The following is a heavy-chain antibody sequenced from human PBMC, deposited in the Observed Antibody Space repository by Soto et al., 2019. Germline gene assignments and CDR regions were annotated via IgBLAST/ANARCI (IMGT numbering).Heavy chain of an antibody. CDR2: ISGSGGST. D-gene: IGHD2-15*01. V-gene: IGHV3-23*01. J-gene: IGHJ6*02. CDR1: GFTFSSYA. CDR3: ANSGNPHCSGGSCYKRIYYYYYGMDV. Sequence: HPGGSLRLSCAASGFTFSSYAMSWVRQAPGKGLEWVSAISGSGGSTYYADSVKGRFTISRDNSKNTLYLQMNSLRAEDTAVYYCANSGNPHCSGGSCYKRIYYYYYGMDVWGQGTTVTVSS.